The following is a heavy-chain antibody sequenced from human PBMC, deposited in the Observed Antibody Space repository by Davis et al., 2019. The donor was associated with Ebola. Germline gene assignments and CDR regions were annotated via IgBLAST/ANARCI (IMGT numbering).Heavy chain of an antibody. J-gene: IGHJ5*02. CDR1: GGTFSSYA. V-gene: IGHV1-69*06. D-gene: IGHD3-22*01. Sequence: AASVKVSCKASGGTFSSYAISWVRQAPGQGLEWMGGIIPIFGTANYAQKFQGRVTITADKSTSTAYMELSSLRPEDTAVYYCATRSRSSYYYDSSGYHNWFDPWGQGTLVTVSS. CDR2: IIPIFGTA. CDR3: ATRSRSSYYYDSSGYHNWFDP.